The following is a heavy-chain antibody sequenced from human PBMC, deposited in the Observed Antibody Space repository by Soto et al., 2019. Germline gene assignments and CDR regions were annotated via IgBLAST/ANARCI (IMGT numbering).Heavy chain of an antibody. CDR3: AKSLGETASLFDY. D-gene: IGHD1-26*01. CDR2: INPSSGTT. V-gene: IGHV1-46*01. CDR1: GYIFIHCF. J-gene: IGHJ4*02. Sequence: QVQLVQSGAEMKQPGASVKLSCQASGYIFIHCFMHWVRQAPGQGLEWMGGINPSSGTTTYAQKFEGRVTVTRDTSTSTVYMELSSLLSGDTAMYYCAKSLGETASLFDYWGQGSLVTVSA.